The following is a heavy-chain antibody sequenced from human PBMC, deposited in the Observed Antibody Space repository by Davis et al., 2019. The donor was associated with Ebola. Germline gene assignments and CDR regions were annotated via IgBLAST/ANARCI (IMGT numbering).Heavy chain of an antibody. CDR1: GYTLTSYD. V-gene: IGHV1-8*03. D-gene: IGHD4-11*01. CDR3: ARGETVSYYYMDV. Sequence: SVTLPCKASGYTLTSYDINWVRQATGQGLEWMGWMNPNSGNTGYAQKFQGRVTITRNTSISTAYMELSSLRSEDTAVYYCARGETVSYYYMDVWGKGTTVTVSS. J-gene: IGHJ6*03. CDR2: MNPNSGNT.